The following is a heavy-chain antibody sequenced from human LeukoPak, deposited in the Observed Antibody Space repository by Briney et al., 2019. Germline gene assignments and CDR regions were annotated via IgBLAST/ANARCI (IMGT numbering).Heavy chain of an antibody. J-gene: IGHJ4*02. Sequence: ASVKVSCKASGYTFTSYGISWVRQAPGQGLEWMGWFSAYNGNTNYAQKLQGRVTMTTDTSTSTAYMELRSLRSDDTAVYYCARGMLHYYDSSDWDYWGQGTLVTVSS. CDR1: GYTFTSYG. V-gene: IGHV1-18*01. CDR2: FSAYNGNT. D-gene: IGHD3-22*01. CDR3: ARGMLHYYDSSDWDY.